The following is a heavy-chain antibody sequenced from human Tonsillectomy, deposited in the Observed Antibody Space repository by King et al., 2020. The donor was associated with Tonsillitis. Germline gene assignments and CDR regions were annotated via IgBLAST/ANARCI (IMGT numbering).Heavy chain of an antibody. Sequence: QVQLVESGAEVKKPGSSVKVSCTASGGTFSSYAISWVRQAPGQGLEWMGGIIPIFGTANYAQKFQGRVTITADESTSTAYMELSSLRSEDTAVYYCAGSPNPPRLYYYYGMDVWGQGTTVTVSS. J-gene: IGHJ6*02. CDR2: IIPIFGTA. D-gene: IGHD2-21*01. V-gene: IGHV1-69*01. CDR1: GGTFSSYA. CDR3: AGSPNPPRLYYYYGMDV.